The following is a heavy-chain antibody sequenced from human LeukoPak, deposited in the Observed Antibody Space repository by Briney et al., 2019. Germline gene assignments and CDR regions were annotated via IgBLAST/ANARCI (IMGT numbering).Heavy chain of an antibody. J-gene: IGHJ4*02. CDR1: GFTFSDYY. Sequence: GGSLRLSCAASGFTFSDYYMSWIRLAPGKGLEWVSYISSSGSTIYYADSVKGRFTVSRDNSKNTLYLQMNSLRAEDTAVYYCVRGAYSSSWLNFDYWGQGTLVTVSS. CDR2: ISSSGSTI. CDR3: VRGAYSSSWLNFDY. D-gene: IGHD6-13*01. V-gene: IGHV3-11*04.